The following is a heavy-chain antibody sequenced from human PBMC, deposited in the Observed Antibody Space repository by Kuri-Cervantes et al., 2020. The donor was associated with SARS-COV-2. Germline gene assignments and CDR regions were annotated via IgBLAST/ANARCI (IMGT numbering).Heavy chain of an antibody. Sequence: GESLKISCAASGFTFSSYWMSWVRQAPGKGQEWVANIKQDGSEKYYVDSVKGRFTISRDNAKNSLYLQMNSLRAEDTAVYYCAGDGYGTFDYWGQGTLVTVSS. D-gene: IGHD5-12*01. CDR3: AGDGYGTFDY. J-gene: IGHJ4*02. CDR2: IKQDGSEK. V-gene: IGHV3-7*01. CDR1: GFTFSSYW.